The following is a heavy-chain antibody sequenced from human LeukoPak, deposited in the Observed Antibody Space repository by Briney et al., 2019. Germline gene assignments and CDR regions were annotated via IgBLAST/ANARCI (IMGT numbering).Heavy chain of an antibody. D-gene: IGHD6-19*01. CDR1: GFTFSSYS. Sequence: PGGSLRLSCAASGFTFSSYSMNWVRQAPGKGLEWVSYISSSGSTIYYADSVKGRFTISRDNAKNSLYLQMNSLRAEDTAVYYCARDHGSGWYFDYWGQGTLVTVSS. J-gene: IGHJ4*02. CDR3: ARDHGSGWYFDY. CDR2: ISSSGSTI. V-gene: IGHV3-48*04.